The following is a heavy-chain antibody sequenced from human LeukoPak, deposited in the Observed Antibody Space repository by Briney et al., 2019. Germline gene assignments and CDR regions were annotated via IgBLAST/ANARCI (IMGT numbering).Heavy chain of an antibody. D-gene: IGHD3-10*02. CDR2: ISSRSRTI. Sequence: GGPLRLSCAASGFTFSSYSMNWVRQAPGKGLEWVSYISSRSRTIYYADSVKGRFTISRDNAKNSLYLQMNSLRAEDTAVYYCAELGITMIGGVWGKGTTVTISS. CDR3: AELGITMIGGV. J-gene: IGHJ6*04. V-gene: IGHV3-48*04. CDR1: GFTFSSYS.